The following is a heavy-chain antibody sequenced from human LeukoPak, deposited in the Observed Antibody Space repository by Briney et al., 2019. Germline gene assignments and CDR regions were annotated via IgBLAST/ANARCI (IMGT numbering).Heavy chain of an antibody. Sequence: GASVKVSYKASGYTFTNYGVSWVRQAPGQGLEWMGWISAYNGNTNYAQKLQDRVTMTTDTSTSTAYMELRSLRSDDTAVYYCAREEVPDYYGSGSYYSYWGQGTLVTVSS. D-gene: IGHD3-10*01. V-gene: IGHV1-18*01. CDR3: AREEVPDYYGSGSYYSY. J-gene: IGHJ4*02. CDR2: ISAYNGNT. CDR1: GYTFTNYG.